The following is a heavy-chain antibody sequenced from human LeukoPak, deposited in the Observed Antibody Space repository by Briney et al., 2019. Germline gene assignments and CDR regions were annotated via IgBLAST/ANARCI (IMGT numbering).Heavy chain of an antibody. V-gene: IGHV4-4*07. CDR1: GGSISTYY. CDR3: ARRPNSGWYFDY. Sequence: SETLSLTCSVSGGSISTYYWSWIRQPAGKGLEWIGRIYASGGTNYNPSLKSRVTMSVDTSTSQFSLRLSSVTAADTAVYYCARRPNSGWYFDYWGQGTLVTVSS. D-gene: IGHD6-19*01. J-gene: IGHJ4*02. CDR2: IYASGGT.